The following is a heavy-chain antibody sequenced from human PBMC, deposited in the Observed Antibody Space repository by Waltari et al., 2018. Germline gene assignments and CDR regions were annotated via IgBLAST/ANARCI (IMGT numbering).Heavy chain of an antibody. D-gene: IGHD2-15*01. J-gene: IGHJ3*02. V-gene: IGHV1-18*01. CDR2: ISPYNGNS. CDR3: ARQDALEAGSFDI. Sequence: QGQLVQSGAEVKKPGASVKVSCKTSGYTFTSYGISWVRQAPGQGLEWMAWISPYNGNSIKAQRVQDRVTLTTDRSTSTVYMELRSLRFDDTAVYYCARQDALEAGSFDIWGQGTLVTVSS. CDR1: GYTFTSYG.